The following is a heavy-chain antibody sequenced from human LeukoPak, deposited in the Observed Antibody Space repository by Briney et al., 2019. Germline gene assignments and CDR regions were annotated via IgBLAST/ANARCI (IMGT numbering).Heavy chain of an antibody. CDR3: TALGAASEY. Sequence: PGGSLRLSSVGPGVTFSNAWMSWIRQAPGKGLQWVGHIKSKTDGGITAYAAPVKGRFSISRDDSKNTLYLQMNSLKSEDAALYYCTALGAASEYWGQGALVSVSS. J-gene: IGHJ4*02. CDR1: GVTFSNAW. V-gene: IGHV3-15*01. CDR2: IKSKTDGGIT. D-gene: IGHD2-15*01.